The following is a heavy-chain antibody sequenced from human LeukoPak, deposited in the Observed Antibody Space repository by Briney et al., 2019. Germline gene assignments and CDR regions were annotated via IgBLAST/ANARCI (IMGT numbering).Heavy chain of an antibody. V-gene: IGHV1-2*02. CDR1: GFTFSGYY. Sequence: ASVRVSCKASGFTFSGYYVQWVRQAPGQGLEWVGWMNFNNGGTRYAPKFQGRVTMTGDASIGAIYMDLSDLKSDDTAMYYCARVAESSGWYRGVYWGQGTLVTVSS. D-gene: IGHD6-19*01. CDR3: ARVAESSGWYRGVY. J-gene: IGHJ4*02. CDR2: MNFNNGGT.